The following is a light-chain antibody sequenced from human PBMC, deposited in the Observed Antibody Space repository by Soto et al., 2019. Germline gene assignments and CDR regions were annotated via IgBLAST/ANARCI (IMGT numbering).Light chain of an antibody. CDR3: SSYTSSSPVV. CDR1: SSDVGGYNY. J-gene: IGLJ2*01. Sequence: QSALTQPASVSGSPGQSITISCTGTSSDVGGYNYVSWYQQHPGKAPKLMIYDVSNRPSGVSNRFSGSKSGNTASLTISGLQDEDDADYYCSSYTSSSPVVFGGGTKLTVL. CDR2: DVS. V-gene: IGLV2-14*01.